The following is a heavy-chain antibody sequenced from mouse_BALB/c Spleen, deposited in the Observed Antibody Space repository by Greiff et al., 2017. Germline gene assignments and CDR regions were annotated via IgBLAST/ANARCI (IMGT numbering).Heavy chain of an antibody. V-gene: IGHV1-54*01. J-gene: IGHJ2*01. CDR2: INPGSGGT. CDR3: ARLEYRYGLY. D-gene: IGHD2-12*01. Sequence: QVQLQQSGAELVRPGTSVKVSCKASGYAFTNYLIEWVKQRPGQGLEWIGVINPGSGGTNYNEKFKGKATLTADKSSSTAYMQLSSLTSDDSAVYVRARLEYRYGLYWGQGTTLTVSA. CDR1: GYAFTNYL.